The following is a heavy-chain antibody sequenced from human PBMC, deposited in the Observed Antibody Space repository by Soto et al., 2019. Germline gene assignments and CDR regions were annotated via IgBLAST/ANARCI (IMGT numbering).Heavy chain of an antibody. D-gene: IGHD1-1*01. V-gene: IGHV1-69*01. J-gene: IGHJ6*02. Sequence: QVQLVQSGAELKKPGSSVKVSCKASGGTFGNFTINWVRQAPGQGLERMGGIIPLFQTANYALKFQGRVKITADESTSTAYMELNSLRSEDTAVYYCARCSHWNPLYYSGMDVWGQGTTVIVSS. CDR1: GGTFGNFT. CDR2: IIPLFQTA. CDR3: ARCSHWNPLYYSGMDV.